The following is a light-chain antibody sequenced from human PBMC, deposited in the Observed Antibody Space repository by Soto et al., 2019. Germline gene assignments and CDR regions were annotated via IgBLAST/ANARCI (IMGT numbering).Light chain of an antibody. CDR2: EVS. Sequence: QSALTQPPSASGSPGQSVTISCTGTSSDVGVYNYVSWYQQHPGKAPKLLIYEVSKRPSGVPDRFSGSKSGNTASLTVSGLQAEDEADYYCSSYAGSNKKVFGGGTQLTVL. CDR3: SSYAGSNKKV. V-gene: IGLV2-8*01. J-gene: IGLJ2*01. CDR1: SSDVGVYNY.